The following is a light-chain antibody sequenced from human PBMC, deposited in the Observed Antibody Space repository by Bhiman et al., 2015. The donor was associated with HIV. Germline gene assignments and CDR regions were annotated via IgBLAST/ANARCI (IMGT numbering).Light chain of an antibody. CDR1: SLRNYY. V-gene: IGLV3-19*01. J-gene: IGLJ2*01. CDR3: NSRDSSGNHVV. CDR2: GKN. Sequence: SSELTQDPAVSVALGQTVRITCQGDSLRNYYASWYQQKPGQAPVLVIYGKNNRPSGIPDRFSGSSSGSTASLTITGSQAEDEADYYCNSRDSSGNHVVFGGGTKLTVL.